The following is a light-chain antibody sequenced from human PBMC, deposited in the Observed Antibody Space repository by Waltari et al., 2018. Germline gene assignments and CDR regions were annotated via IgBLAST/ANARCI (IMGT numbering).Light chain of an antibody. CDR3: QSYDRSLSGSI. V-gene: IGLV1-40*01. CDR2: GNN. CDR1: SSNIGAGYD. Sequence: QSVLTQPPSVSGAPGQWVTISCPGSSSNIGAGYDVHWYQQLPGTAPKLLIYGNNNRPSGVPDRFSGSKSGTSASLAITGLQAEDEADYYCQSYDRSLSGSIFGGGTKLTVL. J-gene: IGLJ2*01.